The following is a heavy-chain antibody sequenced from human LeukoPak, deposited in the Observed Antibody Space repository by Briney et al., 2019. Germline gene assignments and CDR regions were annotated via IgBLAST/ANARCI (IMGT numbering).Heavy chain of an antibody. J-gene: IGHJ4*02. CDR3: ARGRGGDYVPSRFDY. V-gene: IGHV3-23*01. CDR2: ISGSGGNT. D-gene: IGHD4-17*01. Sequence: GGSLRLSCAASGFAFSGFAMGWVRQAPGKGLEWVSSISGSGGNTYYADSVEGRFTVSRDNSKNTLYLQMNSLRAEDTALYYCARGRGGDYVPSRFDYWGQGTLVTVSS. CDR1: GFAFSGFA.